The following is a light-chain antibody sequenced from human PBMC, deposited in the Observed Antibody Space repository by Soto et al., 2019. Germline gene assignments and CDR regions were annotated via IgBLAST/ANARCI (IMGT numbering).Light chain of an antibody. CDR3: CSYAGSTTFFV. Sequence: QSALTQPASVSGSPGQSITISCTGTSSDVGSYNLVSWYQQHPGKAPKLIIYEGSKRPSGVSNRFSGSKSGNTASLTISGVQAEDKADYYCCSYAGSTTFFVFGTGTKVTVL. CDR2: EGS. CDR1: SSDVGSYNL. V-gene: IGLV2-23*01. J-gene: IGLJ1*01.